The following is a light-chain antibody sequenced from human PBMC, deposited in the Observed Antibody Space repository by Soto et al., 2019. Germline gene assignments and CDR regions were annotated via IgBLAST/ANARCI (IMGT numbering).Light chain of an antibody. CDR1: SSNIGAGYD. J-gene: IGLJ2*01. V-gene: IGLV1-40*01. CDR2: TNN. CDR3: QSYDSSLSAYVV. Sequence: QSVLTQPPSMSGAPGQRVTISCTGSSSNIGAGYDVHWYQHLPGSAPKLLIYTNNNRPSGVPDRFSGSKSGTSASLAITGLQAEDEADYYCQSYDSSLSAYVVFGGGTQLTVL.